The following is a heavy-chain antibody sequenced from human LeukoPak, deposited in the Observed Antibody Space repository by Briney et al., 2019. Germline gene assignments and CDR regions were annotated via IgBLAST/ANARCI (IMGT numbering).Heavy chain of an antibody. CDR1: GGSISSYY. V-gene: IGHV4-59*01. CDR3: ARASRHFDY. Sequence: PSETLSLTCTVSGGSISSYYSCWIRQPPGKGLEWVGYSYYSGSTNYNPSLKSRVSISVDTSKNQFSLKLSAVTAAETSVYYCARASRHFDYWGQGTLVTVSS. CDR2: SYYSGST. J-gene: IGHJ4*02.